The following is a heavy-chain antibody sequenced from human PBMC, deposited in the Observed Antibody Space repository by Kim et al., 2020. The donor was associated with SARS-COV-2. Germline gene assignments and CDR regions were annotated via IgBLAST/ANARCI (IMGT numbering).Heavy chain of an antibody. Sequence: GGSLRLSCAASGFAFNGYGMHWVRQAPGKGLEWVAVVSYSGFTQYYAGSVKGRFNVSRDNSKNVLYLQMNSLRAEDTAVYYCAKEAHHHGSNWTPHFDSWGQGTLVTVSS. CDR1: GFAFNGYG. CDR2: VSYSGFTQ. V-gene: IGHV3-30*18. CDR3: AKEAHHHGSNWTPHFDS. D-gene: IGHD6-13*01. J-gene: IGHJ4*02.